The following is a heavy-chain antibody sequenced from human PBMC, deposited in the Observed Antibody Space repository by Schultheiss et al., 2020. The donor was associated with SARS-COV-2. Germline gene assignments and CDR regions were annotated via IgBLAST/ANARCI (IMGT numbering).Heavy chain of an antibody. D-gene: IGHD1-26*01. CDR2: IHDSGST. CDR3: AREMGATDN. Sequence: SETLSLTCTVSGVSVTTYCWNWIRRPPGKGLEWIGFIHDSGSTNYNPSLKSRVTISVDTSKNQFSLKLSSVTAADTAVYYCAREMGATDNWGQGTRVTVSS. J-gene: IGHJ4*02. V-gene: IGHV4-59*08. CDR1: GVSVTTYC.